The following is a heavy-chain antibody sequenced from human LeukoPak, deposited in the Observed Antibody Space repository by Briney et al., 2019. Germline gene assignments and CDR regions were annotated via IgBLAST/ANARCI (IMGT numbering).Heavy chain of an antibody. CDR1: GYTFTSYG. V-gene: IGHV1-18*01. CDR2: ISAYNGNT. D-gene: IGHD2-2*02. CDR3: ARGRQYQLLYGDWFDP. Sequence: ASVKVSCKASGYTFTSYGISWVRQAPGQGLEWMGWISAYNGNTNYAQKLQGRVTMTTDTSTSTAYMELRSLRSDDTAVYYCARGRQYQLLYGDWFDPWGQGTLVTVSS. J-gene: IGHJ5*02.